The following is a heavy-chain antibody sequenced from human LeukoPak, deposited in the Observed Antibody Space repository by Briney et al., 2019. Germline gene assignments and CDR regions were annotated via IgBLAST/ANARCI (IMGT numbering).Heavy chain of an antibody. CDR2: INRDGGLT. D-gene: IGHD6-13*01. CDR1: GFTFSENW. Sequence: GGSVRLSCVASGFTFSENWMHWVRQAPGKGLAWVSHINRDGGLTNYADSVKGRFTISRDNARNTVYLQMSSLRVEDTAIYFCAREEHRLAEAGTSAFDSGGQGTLVTVSP. CDR3: AREEHRLAEAGTSAFDS. V-gene: IGHV3-74*01. J-gene: IGHJ3*01.